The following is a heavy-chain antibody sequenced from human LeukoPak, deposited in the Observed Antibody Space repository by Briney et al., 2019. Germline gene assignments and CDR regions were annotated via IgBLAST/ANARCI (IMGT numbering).Heavy chain of an antibody. CDR1: GGSFSGYY. J-gene: IGHJ4*02. D-gene: IGHD6-13*01. V-gene: IGHV4-34*01. Sequence: PSETLSLTCAVYGGSFSGYYWSWLRQPPGKGLEWIGEINHSGSTNYNPSLKSRVPISVDTSKNQFSLKLSSVTAADTAVYYCARILSAAGPDYWGQGTLVTVSS. CDR3: ARILSAAGPDY. CDR2: INHSGST.